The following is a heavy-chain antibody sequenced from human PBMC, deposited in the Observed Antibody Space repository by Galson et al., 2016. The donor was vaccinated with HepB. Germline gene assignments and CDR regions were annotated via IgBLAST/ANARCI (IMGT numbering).Heavy chain of an antibody. CDR2: IWYDGSNN. D-gene: IGHD3-22*01. CDR1: GFPFSSYG. Sequence: SLRLSCAASGFPFSSYGMHWVRQAPGKGLEWVGFIWYDGSNNFYEDSVKGRFTISRDNRKNYLYLEMNSLRTEETDLYYCAKALMYDYDSSGWALDQWGRGTLVSVSS. CDR3: AKALMYDYDSSGWALDQ. J-gene: IGHJ4*02. V-gene: IGHV3-30*02.